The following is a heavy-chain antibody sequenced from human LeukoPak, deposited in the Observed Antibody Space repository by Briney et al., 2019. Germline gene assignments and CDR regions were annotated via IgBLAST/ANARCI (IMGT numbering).Heavy chain of an antibody. D-gene: IGHD1-26*01. CDR1: GGSISSSSYY. CDR2: IYYSGST. CDR3: ARDNRRGWELAYFDY. V-gene: IGHV4-39*07. J-gene: IGHJ4*02. Sequence: SETLSLTCTVSGGSISSSSYYWGWIRQPPGKGLEWIGSIYYSGSTYYNPSLKSRVTIAVDTSKNQFFLQLSSVTAADTAVYYCARDNRRGWELAYFDYWGQGTLVTVSS.